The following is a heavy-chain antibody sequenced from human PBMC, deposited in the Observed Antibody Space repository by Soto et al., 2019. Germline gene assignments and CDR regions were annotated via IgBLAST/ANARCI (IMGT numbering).Heavy chain of an antibody. CDR1: GGSFSGYY. CDR2: INHSGST. J-gene: IGHJ4*02. V-gene: IGHV4-34*01. D-gene: IGHD3-22*01. CDR3: AREGKTYYYDSSGPDY. Sequence: QVQLQQWGAGLLKPSETLSLTCAVYGGSFSGYYWSWIRQPPGKGLEWIGEINHSGSTNYNPSLKSRVTISVDTSKNQFSQKLSSVTAADTAVYYCAREGKTYYYDSSGPDYWGQGTLVTVSS.